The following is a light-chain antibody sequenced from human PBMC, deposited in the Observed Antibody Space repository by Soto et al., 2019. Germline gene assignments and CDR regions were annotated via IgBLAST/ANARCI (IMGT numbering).Light chain of an antibody. CDR2: LKNRGTY. V-gene: IGLV4-60*02. Sequence: QSVLTQSSSASASLGSSVKLTCTLSSGHSSYIIAWHQQRPGKAPRYLMKLKNRGTYNRGSGVPDRFSGSSSGADRSLTICNLQFEDEADYYCETWDSSTWVFGGGTKLTVL. J-gene: IGLJ3*02. CDR3: ETWDSSTWV. CDR1: SGHSSYI.